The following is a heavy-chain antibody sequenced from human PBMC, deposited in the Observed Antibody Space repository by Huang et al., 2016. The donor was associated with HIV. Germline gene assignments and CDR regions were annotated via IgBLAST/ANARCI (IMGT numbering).Heavy chain of an antibody. CDR3: TADTYRSDVQAFDH. J-gene: IGHJ4*02. D-gene: IGHD2-15*01. CDR2: IKHGGDGGTT. Sequence: EVQLVESGGGPVKPGGSLRLSCAASGFSFGNTYRNWVRQVTGKGLGWVGRIKHGGDGGTTDYAAPVKGRFTISRDDSGSTLYLHMNSLRTEDTAVYYCTADTYRSDVQAFDHWGQGTLVTVSS. CDR1: GFSFGNTY. V-gene: IGHV3-15*05.